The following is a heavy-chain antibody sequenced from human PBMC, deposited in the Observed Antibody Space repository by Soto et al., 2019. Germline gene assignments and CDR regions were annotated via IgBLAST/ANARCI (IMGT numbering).Heavy chain of an antibody. J-gene: IGHJ5*02. V-gene: IGHV5-51*01. Sequence: GESLKISCKGSGYSFTSYWIGWVRQMPGKGLEWMGIIYPGDSDTRYSPSFQGQVTISADKSISTAYLQWSSLKASDTAMYYCARIVVVPAATVLESYNWFDPWGQGTLVTVSS. CDR1: GYSFTSYW. CDR3: ARIVVVPAATVLESYNWFDP. CDR2: IYPGDSDT. D-gene: IGHD2-2*01.